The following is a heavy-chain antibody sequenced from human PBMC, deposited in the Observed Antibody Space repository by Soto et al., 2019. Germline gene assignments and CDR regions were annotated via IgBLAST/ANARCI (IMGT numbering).Heavy chain of an antibody. Sequence: QVHLVESGGVVVQPGGSLRLSCAASGFTFSNYAIHWARQAPGRGLEWVALISHDGSKKHYADSVKGRFTISRDNSKNTVYLQMNSLKPDDTPVFYCAREADPLGANDAVDIWGQGRMVTVSS. CDR1: GFTFSNYA. D-gene: IGHD1-26*01. V-gene: IGHV3-30-3*01. CDR2: ISHDGSKK. J-gene: IGHJ3*02. CDR3: AREADPLGANDAVDI.